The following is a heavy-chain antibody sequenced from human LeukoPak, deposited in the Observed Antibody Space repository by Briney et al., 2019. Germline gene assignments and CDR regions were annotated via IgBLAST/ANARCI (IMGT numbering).Heavy chain of an antibody. CDR1: GYTFTSYG. V-gene: IGHV1-18*01. Sequence: ASVKVSCKASGYTFTSYGISWVRQAPGQGLEWMGWISAYNGNTNYAQKLQGRVTMTTDTSTSTAYMELRSLRSDDTAVYYCARMYYYGSGSIWDYYYYMDVWGKGTTVTISS. CDR2: ISAYNGNT. D-gene: IGHD3-10*01. J-gene: IGHJ6*03. CDR3: ARMYYYGSGSIWDYYYYMDV.